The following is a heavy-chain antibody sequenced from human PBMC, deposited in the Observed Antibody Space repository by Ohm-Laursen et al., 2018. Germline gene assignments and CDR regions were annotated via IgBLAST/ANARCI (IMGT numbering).Heavy chain of an antibody. CDR1: GYTFTGYY. J-gene: IGHJ4*02. D-gene: IGHD3-22*01. V-gene: IGHV1-18*04. Sequence: SVKVSCKASGYTFTGYYMHWVRQAPGQGLEWMGWINTYNGNTNYVQKLQGRVTMTTDPSTSTAYMELRSLRSDDTAVYFCARDVVYDSSGYYSFFDYWGQGTLVTVSS. CDR2: INTYNGNT. CDR3: ARDVVYDSSGYYSFFDY.